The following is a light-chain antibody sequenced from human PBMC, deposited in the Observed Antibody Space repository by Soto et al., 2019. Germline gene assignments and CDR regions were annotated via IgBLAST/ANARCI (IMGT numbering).Light chain of an antibody. CDR2: DVS. CDR3: SSHTSSSNVV. V-gene: IGLV2-14*01. J-gene: IGLJ2*01. CDR1: SSDVGGYNY. Sequence: QSALTQPASVSGSPGQSITISCTGTSSDVGGYNYVSWYQQHPGKAPKLMIYDVSNRPSGVSNRFSGSKSGNTASLTISGLQAEDEADYYCSSHTSSSNVVFGGGTKLTVL.